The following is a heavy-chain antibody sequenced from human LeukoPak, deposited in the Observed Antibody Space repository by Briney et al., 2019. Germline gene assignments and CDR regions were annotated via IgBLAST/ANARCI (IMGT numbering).Heavy chain of an antibody. CDR1: GFTFSSYS. CDR3: ARAVQWLVDYFFDY. Sequence: GGSLRLSCAASGFTFSSYSMNWVRQAPGKGLEWVSSISSSSSYIYYADSVKGRFTISRDNAKNSLYLQMNSLRAEDTAVYYCARAVQWLVDYFFDYWGQGTLVTVSS. V-gene: IGHV3-21*01. CDR2: ISSSSSYI. J-gene: IGHJ4*02. D-gene: IGHD6-19*01.